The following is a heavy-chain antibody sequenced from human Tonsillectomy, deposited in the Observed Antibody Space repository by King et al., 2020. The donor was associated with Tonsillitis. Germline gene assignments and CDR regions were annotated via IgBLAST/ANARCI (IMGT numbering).Heavy chain of an antibody. CDR1: GGSFSGYY. D-gene: IGHD1-26*01. CDR3: ARAGGNSGSYYFYYYYGMDV. V-gene: IGHV4-34*01. J-gene: IGHJ6*04. Sequence: VQLQQWGAGLLKPSETLSLTCAVSGGSFSGYYWSWIRQPPGKGLEWIGEINHSGSTNYNPSLKSRVTISVDTSKNQFSLKLSSVTAADTAVYYCARAGGNSGSYYFYYYYGMDVWGEGTTVTVSS. CDR2: INHSGST.